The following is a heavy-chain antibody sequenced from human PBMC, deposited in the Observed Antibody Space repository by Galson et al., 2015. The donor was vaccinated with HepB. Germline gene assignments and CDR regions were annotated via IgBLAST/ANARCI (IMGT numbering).Heavy chain of an antibody. J-gene: IGHJ6*02. CDR2: IRSKANSYAT. D-gene: IGHD5-24*01. CDR3: TRQGFLRSRWLQLPGYYYYGMDV. Sequence: SLRLSCAASGFTFSGSAMHWVRQASGKGLEWVGRIRSKANSYATAYAASVKGRFTISRDDSKNTAYLQMNSLKTEDTAVYYCTRQGFLRSRWLQLPGYYYYGMDVWGQGTTVTVSS. V-gene: IGHV3-73*01. CDR1: GFTFSGSA.